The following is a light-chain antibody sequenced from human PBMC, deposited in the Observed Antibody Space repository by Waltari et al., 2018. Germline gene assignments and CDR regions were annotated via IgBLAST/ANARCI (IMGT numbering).Light chain of an antibody. CDR1: QSISDW. J-gene: IGKJ2*01. Sequence: DIQLTQSPSSLSASVGDTVTITCRASQSISDWLAWYQQKPGKATILLIYKASILKSGVASRFSGSGSGTQFTLTISSLQPGDFATYFCQQYNTYTSFGQGTKLEIK. V-gene: IGKV1-5*03. CDR2: KAS. CDR3: QQYNTYTS.